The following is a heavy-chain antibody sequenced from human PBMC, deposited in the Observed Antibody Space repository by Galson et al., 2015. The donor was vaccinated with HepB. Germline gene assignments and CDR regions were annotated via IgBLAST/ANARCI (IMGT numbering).Heavy chain of an antibody. J-gene: IGHJ6*02. V-gene: IGHV6-1*01. CDR2: TYYRSKWYN. CDR1: GDSVSSNSAA. CDR3: ARDPGLGRGRYCGDDCYYYGMDV. Sequence: CAISGDSVSSNSAAWNWIRQSPSRGLEWLGRTYYRSKWYNDYAVSVKSRITINPDTSKNQFSLQLNSVTPEDTVVYYCARDPGLGRGRYCGDDCYYYGMDVWGQGTTVTVSS. D-gene: IGHD2-21*01.